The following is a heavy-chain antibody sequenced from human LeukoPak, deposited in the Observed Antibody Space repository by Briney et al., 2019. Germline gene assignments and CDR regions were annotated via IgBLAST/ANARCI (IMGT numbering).Heavy chain of an antibody. CDR3: AKRGVVIRVILVGFHKEAYYFDS. Sequence: GGSLRLSCAVSGITLSNYGMSWVRQAPGKGLEWVAGISDSGGRTNYADSVKGRFTISRDNPKNTLYLQMNSLRAKDTAVYFCAKRGVVIRVILVGFHKEAYYFDSWGQGALVTVSS. J-gene: IGHJ4*02. CDR2: ISDSGGRT. V-gene: IGHV3-23*01. D-gene: IGHD3-22*01. CDR1: GITLSNYG.